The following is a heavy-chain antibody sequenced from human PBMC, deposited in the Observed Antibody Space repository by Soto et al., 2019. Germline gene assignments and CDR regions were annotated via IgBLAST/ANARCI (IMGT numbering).Heavy chain of an antibody. Sequence: QVQLVESGGGVVQPGRSLRLSCAASGFTFSNYGMHWVRQTPGKGLEWVAVVWYDGSNKYYADSVKGRFTISIDNSKNTLYLQMNTLRAEDTAVYYCARAIRCTDGHCWVHFDCWGQGTLVTVSS. D-gene: IGHD2-8*01. CDR1: GFTFSNYG. V-gene: IGHV3-33*01. CDR3: ARAIRCTDGHCWVHFDC. CDR2: VWYDGSNK. J-gene: IGHJ4*02.